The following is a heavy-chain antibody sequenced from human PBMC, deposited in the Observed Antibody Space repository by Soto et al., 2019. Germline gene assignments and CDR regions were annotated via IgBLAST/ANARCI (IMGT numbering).Heavy chain of an antibody. CDR1: GGSFSGYY. D-gene: IGHD3-3*01. J-gene: IGHJ6*02. Sequence: XDTLSVTCACYGGSFSGYYLSLILQPPGKGLEWIGEINHSGSTNYNPSLKSRVTISVDTSKNQFSLKLSSVTAADTAVYYCARLTYYDFWTGSYYYGMDVWGQGTTVTVSS. CDR3: ARLTYYDFWTGSYYYGMDV. CDR2: INHSGST. V-gene: IGHV4-34*01.